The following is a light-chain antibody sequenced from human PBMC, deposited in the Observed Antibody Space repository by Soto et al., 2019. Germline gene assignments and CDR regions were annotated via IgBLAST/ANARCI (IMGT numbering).Light chain of an antibody. V-gene: IGKV2-24*01. J-gene: IGKJ2*01. CDR1: QSLVHSDGNTY. CDR3: MQATQPYT. CDR2: MIS. Sequence: DFVMTQTPLSSPVTLGQPASISCRSSQSLVHSDGNTYLSWLHERPGQPPRLLIYMISNRFSGVPDRFSSSVAGTDFTMKISRVEAEDVGVYYCMQATQPYTVGQGTKLEMK.